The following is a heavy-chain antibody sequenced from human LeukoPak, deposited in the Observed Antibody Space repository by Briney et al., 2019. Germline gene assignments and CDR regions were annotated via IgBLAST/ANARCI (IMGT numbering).Heavy chain of an antibody. J-gene: IGHJ6*02. Sequence: PSETVSLTCTVSGGSISSGGYYWSWIRQHPGKGLEWVGYIHYSGSAYYNPSLKSRLTISLDTSKNQFSLKLTSVTAADTAVYYCARDVPKKAPYGVDVWGQGTTVIVSS. CDR2: IHYSGSA. CDR3: ARDVPKKAPYGVDV. D-gene: IGHD2-2*01. V-gene: IGHV4-31*03. CDR1: GGSISSGGYY.